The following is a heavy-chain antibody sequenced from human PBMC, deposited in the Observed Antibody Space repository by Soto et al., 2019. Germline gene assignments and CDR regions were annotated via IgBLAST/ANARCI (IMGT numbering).Heavy chain of an antibody. CDR3: SRLPPSKYRDSPFDP. CDR2: ISSKRYGGTA. V-gene: IGHV3-49*03. CDR1: GFTFGDYA. D-gene: IGHD5-12*01. Sequence: PGGSLRLSCTASGFTFGDYAMTWFRQAPGKGLEWVGFISSKRYGGTAEYDTSVKGRFTISRDDSKSIANLQMNSLKTEDTALYFCSRLPPSKYRDSPFDPWGQGTLVTVSS. J-gene: IGHJ5*02.